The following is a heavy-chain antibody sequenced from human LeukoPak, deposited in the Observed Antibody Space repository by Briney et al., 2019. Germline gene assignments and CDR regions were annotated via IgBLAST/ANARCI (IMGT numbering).Heavy chain of an antibody. D-gene: IGHD2-15*01. J-gene: IGHJ4*02. Sequence: GGSLRLSCAASGFTFSSYAMSWVRQAPGKGLEWVSAISVSGGSTYYADSVKGRFTISRDNSKNTLYLQMNSLRAEDTAVYYCARYPHCSGGSCFYYFDYWGQGTLVTVSS. CDR3: ARYPHCSGGSCFYYFDY. V-gene: IGHV3-23*01. CDR2: ISVSGGST. CDR1: GFTFSSYA.